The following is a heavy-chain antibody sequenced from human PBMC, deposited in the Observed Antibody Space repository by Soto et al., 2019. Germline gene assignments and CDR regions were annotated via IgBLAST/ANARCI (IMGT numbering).Heavy chain of an antibody. D-gene: IGHD2-15*01. CDR2: IVVGSGNT. CDR1: GFTFPSSA. J-gene: IGHJ6*02. Sequence: SVKVSCKASGFTFPSSAVQWVRQARGQRLEWIGWIVVGSGNTNYAQKFQERVTITRDMSTSTAYMELNSLRAEDTAVYYCAKGYPYCSGGSCVYGMDVWGQGTTVTVSS. CDR3: AKGYPYCSGGSCVYGMDV. V-gene: IGHV1-58*01.